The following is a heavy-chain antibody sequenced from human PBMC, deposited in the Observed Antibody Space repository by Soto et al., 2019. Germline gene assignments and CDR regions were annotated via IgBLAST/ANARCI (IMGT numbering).Heavy chain of an antibody. CDR2: INHSGGT. Sequence: SETLSLTCACYCGSFIGYYWSWIRQTPGKGLEWIGEINHSGGTNYNPSLKSRVTISVDTSKTQFSLKLSSVTAADTAVYYCARVQVATTYYGMDVWGQGTTVTVSS. CDR3: ARVQVATTYYGMDV. CDR1: CGSFIGYY. V-gene: IGHV4-34*01. J-gene: IGHJ6*02. D-gene: IGHD5-12*01.